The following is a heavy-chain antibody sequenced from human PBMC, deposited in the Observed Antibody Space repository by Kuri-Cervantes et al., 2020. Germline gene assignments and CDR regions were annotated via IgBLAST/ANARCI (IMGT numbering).Heavy chain of an antibody. V-gene: IGHV4-39*01. J-gene: IGHJ3*02. CDR1: GDSISTTSYY. D-gene: IGHD3-16*01. CDR3: ARLPLAHDAFDI. Sequence: GSLRLSCAVSGDSISTTSYYWGWIRQPPGKGLEWIASIYYSGSTYYNPSLRSRVTISVNSSKNQFSLKVSSVTAADTAVYYCARLPLAHDAFDIWGQGTMVTVSS. CDR2: IYYSGST.